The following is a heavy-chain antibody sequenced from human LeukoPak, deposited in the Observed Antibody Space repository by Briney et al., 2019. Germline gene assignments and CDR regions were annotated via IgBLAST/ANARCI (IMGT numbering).Heavy chain of an antibody. Sequence: PGGSLRLSCAGSGFTFSSYWMHWVRQAPGKGLVWVSRISTDASSTTYADSVKGRFTISRDNSKNTLYLQMNSLRAEDTAVYYCAKEWGDDTNYYCYYMDVWGKGTTVTVSS. CDR3: AKEWGDDTNYYCYYMDV. CDR2: ISTDASST. J-gene: IGHJ6*03. D-gene: IGHD3-10*01. V-gene: IGHV3-74*01. CDR1: GFTFSSYW.